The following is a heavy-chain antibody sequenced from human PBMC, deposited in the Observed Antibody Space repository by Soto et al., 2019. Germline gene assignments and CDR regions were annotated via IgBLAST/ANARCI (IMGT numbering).Heavy chain of an antibody. Sequence: EVQILESGGGLVQPGGSLRLSCAASGSTFSSYAMYWVRQAPGKGLAWVSGISDSGTGTYYADSVKGRFTISRDNSKNTVYLQMKSLRAEDTAVYYCAKAHTVVIRDAFDIWGQGTMVNVSS. V-gene: IGHV3-23*01. CDR3: AKAHTVVIRDAFDI. D-gene: IGHD3-22*01. J-gene: IGHJ3*02. CDR2: ISDSGTGT. CDR1: GSTFSSYA.